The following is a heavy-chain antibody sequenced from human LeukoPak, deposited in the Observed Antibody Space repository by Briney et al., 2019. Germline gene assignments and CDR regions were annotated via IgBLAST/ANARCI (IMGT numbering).Heavy chain of an antibody. V-gene: IGHV4-30-2*01. D-gene: IGHD3-16*02. Sequence: SETLSLTCAVSGGSISSGGYSWSWIRQPPGKGLEWIGYIYHSGSTHYNPSLKSRVTISVDRSKNQFSLKLSSVTAADTAVYYCARGDDYIWGSYRSSYFDYWGQGTLVTVSS. CDR3: ARGDDYIWGSYRSSYFDY. CDR2: IYHSGST. CDR1: GGSISSGGYS. J-gene: IGHJ4*02.